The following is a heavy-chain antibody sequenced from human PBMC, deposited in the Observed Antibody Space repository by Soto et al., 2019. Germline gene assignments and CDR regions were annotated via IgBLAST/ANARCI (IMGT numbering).Heavy chain of an antibody. D-gene: IGHD1-7*01. V-gene: IGHV4-30-4*01. J-gene: IGHJ4*02. Sequence: LSLTCTVSGGSISSGDYYWSWIRQPPGKGLEWIGYIYYSGSTYYNPSLKSRVTISVDTSKNQFSLKLSSVTAADTAVYYCARVLNTGTTTFDDWGQGTLVTV. CDR2: IYYSGST. CDR1: GGSISSGDYY. CDR3: ARVLNTGTTTFDD.